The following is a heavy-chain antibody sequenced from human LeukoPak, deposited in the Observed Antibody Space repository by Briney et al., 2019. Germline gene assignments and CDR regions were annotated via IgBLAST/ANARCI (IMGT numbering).Heavy chain of an antibody. Sequence: ETLSLTCAVYGGSFSGYYWSWIRQPPGKGLEWIGEINHSGSTNYNPSLKSRVTISVDTSKNQFSLKLSSVTAADTAVYYCARGRLDYYYYYGMDVWGQGTTVTVSS. CDR3: ARGRLDYYYYYGMDV. CDR1: GGSFSGYY. D-gene: IGHD6-19*01. CDR2: INHSGST. V-gene: IGHV4-34*01. J-gene: IGHJ6*02.